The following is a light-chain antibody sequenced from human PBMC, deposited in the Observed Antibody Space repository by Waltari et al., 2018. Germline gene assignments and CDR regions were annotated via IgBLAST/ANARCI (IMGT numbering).Light chain of an antibody. J-gene: IGLJ3*02. Sequence: QSALTQPASVSGSPGQSITISCTGTSSDVGGYNYVSWYQQHPGKAPKLMIYDVNNRPSGVSNLFSGSKSGNTASLTISGRQAEDEADYYCSSFTSSSTWVFGGGTNLTVL. V-gene: IGLV2-14*01. CDR3: SSFTSSSTWV. CDR2: DVN. CDR1: SSDVGGYNY.